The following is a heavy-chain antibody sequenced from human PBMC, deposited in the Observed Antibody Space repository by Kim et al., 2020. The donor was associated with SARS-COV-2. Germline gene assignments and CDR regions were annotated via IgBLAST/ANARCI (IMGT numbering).Heavy chain of an antibody. D-gene: IGHD5-12*01. CDR1: GFSFGTFV. CDR2: IKRPDDSA. Sequence: GGSLRLSCVASGFSFGTFVMSWVRQVPGKGLKWVSVIKRPDDSAYYADSVKGRFTVSRDSSRNTLYLQMNSLRADDTAIYYCVKGAWLDYWGQGTLVTVSS. V-gene: IGHV3-23*01. CDR3: VKGAWLDY. J-gene: IGHJ4*02.